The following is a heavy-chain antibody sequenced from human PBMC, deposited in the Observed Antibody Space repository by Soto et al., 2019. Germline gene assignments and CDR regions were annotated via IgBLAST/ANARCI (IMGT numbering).Heavy chain of an antibody. CDR2: ISAYNGNT. CDR3: ARWRGAPWGGSSFHGMDV. V-gene: IGHV1-18*04. J-gene: IGHJ6*02. CDR1: GYTFTSYR. Sequence: QVQLVQSGAEVKKPGASVKVSCKASGYTFTSYRISWVRQAPGQGLEWMGWISAYNGNTNYAQKLQGRVTMTTDTSTGTAYMELRSLRSDDTAVYYCARWRGAPWGGSSFHGMDVWGQGTTVTVSS. D-gene: IGHD1-26*01.